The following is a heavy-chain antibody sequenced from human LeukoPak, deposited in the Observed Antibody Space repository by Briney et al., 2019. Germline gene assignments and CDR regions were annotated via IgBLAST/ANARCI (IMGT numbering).Heavy chain of an antibody. D-gene: IGHD6-19*01. Sequence: GGSLRLSCAASGFTVSSNYMSWVRQAPGKGLEWHSVIYSGGSTYYADSVKGRFTISRDNSKNTLYLQMNRLRAEDTAVYYCARESPGYSSGWYGGHLDYWGQGTLVTVSS. J-gene: IGHJ4*02. V-gene: IGHV3-53*01. CDR2: IYSGGST. CDR3: ARESPGYSSGWYGGHLDY. CDR1: GFTVSSNY.